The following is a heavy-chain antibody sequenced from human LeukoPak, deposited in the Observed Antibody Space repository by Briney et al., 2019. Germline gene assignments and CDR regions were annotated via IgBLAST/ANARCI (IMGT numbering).Heavy chain of an antibody. J-gene: IGHJ4*02. V-gene: IGHV1-2*02. CDR1: GGTFSSYA. Sequence: ASVKVSCKASGGTFSSYAISWVRQAPGQGLEWMGWINPNSGSTNYAQRFQGRVTMTRDTSISTAYMELSRLRSDDTAVYYCARDRVLRYFDWTQIDYWGQGTLVTVSS. CDR3: ARDRVLRYFDWTQIDY. D-gene: IGHD3-9*01. CDR2: INPNSGST.